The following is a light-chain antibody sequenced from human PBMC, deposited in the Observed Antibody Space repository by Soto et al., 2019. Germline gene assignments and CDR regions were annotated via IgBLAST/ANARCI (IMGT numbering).Light chain of an antibody. J-gene: IGLJ2*01. CDR1: NIGSES. CDR3: QVWDRSSDHVV. CDR2: YDS. V-gene: IGLV3-21*04. Sequence: SYELTQSPSVSVAPGKTARITCGGNNIGSESVHWYQQKPGQAPVLVIYYDSARPSGIPERFSGSNSGNTATLTISRVEAGDEADYYCQVWDRSSDHVVFGGGTKLTVL.